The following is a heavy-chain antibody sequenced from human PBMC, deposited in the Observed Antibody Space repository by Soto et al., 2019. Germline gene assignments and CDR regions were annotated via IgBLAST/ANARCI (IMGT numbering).Heavy chain of an antibody. CDR2: ISYDGSSR. CDR3: AKGSIVGATKDWFDP. V-gene: IGHV3-30*18. J-gene: IGHJ5*02. CDR1: GFTFSSYG. D-gene: IGHD1-26*01. Sequence: GGSLRLSCAASGFTFSSYGMYWVLQAPGKGLEWVAVISYDGSSRYYADSVKGRLTISRDNSENTLYLQMNSLRAEDTAVYYCAKGSIVGATKDWFDPWGQGTLVTVSS.